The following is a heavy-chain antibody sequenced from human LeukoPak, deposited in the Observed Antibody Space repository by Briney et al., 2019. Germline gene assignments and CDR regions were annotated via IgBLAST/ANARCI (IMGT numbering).Heavy chain of an antibody. J-gene: IGHJ6*03. D-gene: IGHD6-19*01. V-gene: IGHV4-4*07. CDR2: IYTSGST. Sequence: PSETLSLTCTVSGGSISSYYWSWIRQPAGKGLEWIGRIYTSGSTNYNPSLKSRVTMSVDTSKNQFSLKLSSVTAADTAVYYCAASVAGVVYYYYYMDVWGKGTTVTVSS. CDR3: AASVAGVVYYYYYMDV. CDR1: GGSISSYY.